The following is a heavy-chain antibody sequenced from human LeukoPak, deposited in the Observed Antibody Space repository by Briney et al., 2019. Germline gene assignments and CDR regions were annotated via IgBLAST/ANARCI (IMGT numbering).Heavy chain of an antibody. J-gene: IGHJ5*02. V-gene: IGHV1-69*05. Sequence: SVTVSCKASGGTFSSYAISWVRQAPGQGLEWMGGIIPIFGTANYAQKFQGRVTITTDESTSTAYMELSSLRSEDTAVYYCARTIAARSEWFDPWGQGTLVTVSS. CDR2: IIPIFGTA. D-gene: IGHD6-6*01. CDR1: GGTFSSYA. CDR3: ARTIAARSEWFDP.